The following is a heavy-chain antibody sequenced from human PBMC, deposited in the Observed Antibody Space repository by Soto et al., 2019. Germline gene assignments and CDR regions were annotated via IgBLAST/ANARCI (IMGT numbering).Heavy chain of an antibody. D-gene: IGHD1-26*01. V-gene: IGHV4-39*02. CDR2: IYYSGST. J-gene: IGHJ5*02. Sequence: QLQLQESGPGLVKPSETLSLTCTVSGDSVSRSRYYWGWIRQSPGKGLEWIGSIYYSGSTYYNPSLESRVSLSIDTSKNQFSLKVNSMTAADTAIYYCATEGGIVDANWFGPWGQGTLVTVSA. CDR1: GDSVSRSRYY. CDR3: ATEGGIVDANWFGP.